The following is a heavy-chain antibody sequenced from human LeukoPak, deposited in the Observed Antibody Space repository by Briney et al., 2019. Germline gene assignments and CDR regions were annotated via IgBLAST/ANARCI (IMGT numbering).Heavy chain of an antibody. V-gene: IGHV1-69*06. CDR3: ARTMVRGPNYYYYMDV. CDR1: GGTFSSYA. J-gene: IGHJ6*03. CDR2: IIPIFGTA. D-gene: IGHD3-10*01. Sequence: SVKVSCKASGGTFSSYAISWVRQAPGQGLEWMGGIIPIFGTANYAQKFQGRVTITADKSTSTAYMELSSLRSEDTAVYYCARTMVRGPNYYYYMDVWGKGTTVTVSS.